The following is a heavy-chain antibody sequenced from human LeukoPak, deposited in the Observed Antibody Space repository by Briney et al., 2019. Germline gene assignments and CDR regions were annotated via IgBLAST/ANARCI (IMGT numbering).Heavy chain of an antibody. Sequence: PSETLSLTCAVYGGSFSGYYWSWIRQPPGKGLGWIGEINHSGSINYNPSLKSRVTISVDTSKNQFSLKLSSVTAADTAVYYCARGMNYYGSGSPNKFYYFDYWGQGTLVTVSS. CDR2: INHSGSI. CDR1: GGSFSGYY. V-gene: IGHV4-34*01. D-gene: IGHD3-10*01. CDR3: ARGMNYYGSGSPNKFYYFDY. J-gene: IGHJ4*02.